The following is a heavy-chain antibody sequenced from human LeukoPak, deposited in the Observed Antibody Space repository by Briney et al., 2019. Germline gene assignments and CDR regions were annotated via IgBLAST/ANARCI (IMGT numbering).Heavy chain of an antibody. CDR1: GYTFTGYY. CDR3: ARGYRIQLWLPPRGAFDI. D-gene: IGHD5-18*01. CDR2: INPNSGGT. V-gene: IGHV1-2*04. J-gene: IGHJ3*02. Sequence: GASVKVSCKASGYTFTGYYMHWVRQAPGQGLEWMGWINPNSGGTNYAQKFQGWVTMTRDTSISTAYMELSRLRSDDTAVYYCARGYRIQLWLPPRGAFDIWGQGTMVTVSS.